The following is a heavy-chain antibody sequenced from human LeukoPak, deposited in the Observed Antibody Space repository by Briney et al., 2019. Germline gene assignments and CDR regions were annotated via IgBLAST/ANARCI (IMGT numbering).Heavy chain of an antibody. CDR2: LRGNGDT. CDR3: AKASWVSSADAVL. Sequence: GGSLRLSCVASGFTFSDYAMSWVREAPARGLEWVSSLRGNGDTFYADFVKGRFTLSRDYSRNTVFLHLNNLRVEDTAVYYCAKASWVSSADAVLWGQGTVVTV. J-gene: IGHJ4*02. D-gene: IGHD3-3*02. V-gene: IGHV3-23*01. CDR1: GFTFSDYA.